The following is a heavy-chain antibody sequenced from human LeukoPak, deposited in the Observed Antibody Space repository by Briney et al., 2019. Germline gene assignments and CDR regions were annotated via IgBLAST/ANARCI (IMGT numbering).Heavy chain of an antibody. J-gene: IGHJ4*02. V-gene: IGHV1-69*04. CDR3: AGDSYASGRNRDY. CDR2: IIPMLNIT. Sequence: GSSVKVSCKASGGTFSSYAISWVRQAPGQGLEWMGRIIPMLNITNYVQKFQGRVTITADKSMSTAYMELSSLRSEDTALYYCAGDSYASGRNRDYWGQGTLVTVSS. CDR1: GGTFSSYA. D-gene: IGHD3-10*01.